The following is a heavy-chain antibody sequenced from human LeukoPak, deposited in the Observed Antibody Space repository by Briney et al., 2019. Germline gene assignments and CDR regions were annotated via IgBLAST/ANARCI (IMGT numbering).Heavy chain of an antibody. CDR2: IWYDGSNK. V-gene: IGHV3-33*01. J-gene: IGHJ4*02. Sequence: GGSLRLSCAASGFTFSSYGMHWVRQAPGKGLEWLAFIWYDGSNKYYADSVKGRFTVSRDNSKDTLYLQMSSVRVDDTAVYYCARDRGRYYDSRGFYWGYYFDSWGQGILVTVST. CDR1: GFTFSSYG. D-gene: IGHD3-22*01. CDR3: ARDRGRYYDSRGFYWGYYFDS.